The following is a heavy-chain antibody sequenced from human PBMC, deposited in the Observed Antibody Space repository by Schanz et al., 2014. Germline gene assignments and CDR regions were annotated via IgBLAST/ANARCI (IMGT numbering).Heavy chain of an antibody. V-gene: IGHV3-15*01. CDR1: RLNFNNAW. D-gene: IGHD2-2*02. J-gene: IGHJ5*02. CDR2: IKSNTDGGTT. Sequence: DVQLVESGGGLVKPGGSLKLSCAASRLNFNNAWMHWVRQAPGKGLEWVGRIKSNTDGGTTDYATPVKGRFTISRDDSKNTLYLQMNSLKSEDTAVYYCTSMATIPRNWFDPWGQGTLVTVS. CDR3: TSMATIPRNWFDP.